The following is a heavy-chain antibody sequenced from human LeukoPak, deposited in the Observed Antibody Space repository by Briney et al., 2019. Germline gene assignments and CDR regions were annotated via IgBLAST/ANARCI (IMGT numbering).Heavy chain of an antibody. Sequence: GGSLRLSCATSGFTFNRFGMHWVRQAPGKGLEWVAVISYDGSNKYYADSVKGRFTISRDNSKNTLYLQMNSLRAEDTAVYYCAREGIAAAGIFFDYWGQGTLVTVSS. J-gene: IGHJ4*02. D-gene: IGHD6-13*01. CDR1: GFTFNRFG. CDR2: ISYDGSNK. CDR3: AREGIAAAGIFFDY. V-gene: IGHV3-30*19.